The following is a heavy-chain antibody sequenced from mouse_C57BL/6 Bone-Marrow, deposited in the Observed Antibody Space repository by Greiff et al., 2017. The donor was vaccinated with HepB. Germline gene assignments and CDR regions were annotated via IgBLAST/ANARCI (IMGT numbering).Heavy chain of an antibody. CDR1: GFTFSSYA. D-gene: IGHD1-1*01. CDR2: ISSGGDYI. Sequence: EVQGVESGEGLVKPGGSLKLSCAASGFTFSSYAMSWVRQTPEKRLEWVAYISSGGDYIYYADTVKGRFTISRDNARNTLYLQMSSLKSEDTAMYYCTRVFPPFITTVVATFHWYFDVWGTGTTVTVSS. J-gene: IGHJ1*03. V-gene: IGHV5-9-1*02. CDR3: TRVFPPFITTVVATFHWYFDV.